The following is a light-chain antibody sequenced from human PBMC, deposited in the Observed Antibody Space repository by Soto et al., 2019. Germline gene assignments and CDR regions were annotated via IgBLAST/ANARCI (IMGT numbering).Light chain of an antibody. V-gene: IGLV1-51*01. CDR1: IFNIGSNS. CDR3: GTWDSSLSSVV. J-gene: IGLJ2*01. CDR2: DIN. Sequence: QSVLTQPPSVSAAPGQNVTISCSGSIFNIGSNSVSWYRHLPGTAPKLLIYDINQRPSGIPDRFSGSKSGTSATLGITGLQTGDEADYYCGTWDSSLSSVVFGGGTELTVL.